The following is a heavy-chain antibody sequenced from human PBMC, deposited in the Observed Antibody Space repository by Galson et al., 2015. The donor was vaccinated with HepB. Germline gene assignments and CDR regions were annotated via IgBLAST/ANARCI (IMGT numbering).Heavy chain of an antibody. CDR1: GYTFTSYG. V-gene: IGHV1-18*01. CDR3: ARENDYGDYLDLDY. CDR2: ISAYNGNT. D-gene: IGHD4-17*01. J-gene: IGHJ4*02. Sequence: VKVSCKASGYTFTSYGISWVRQAPGQGLEWMGWISAYNGNTNYAQKLQGRVTMTTDTSTSTAYMELRSLRSDDTAVYYCARENDYGDYLDLDYWGQGTLVTVSS.